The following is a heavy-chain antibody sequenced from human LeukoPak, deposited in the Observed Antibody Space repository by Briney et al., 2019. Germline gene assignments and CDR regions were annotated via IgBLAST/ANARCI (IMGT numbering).Heavy chain of an antibody. CDR1: GGTFSSYA. CDR3: ANLLRYFDTS. V-gene: IGHV1-69*13. D-gene: IGHD3-9*01. Sequence: ASVTVSCKASGGTFSSYAISWVRQAPGQGLEWMGGIIPIFGTANYAQKFQGRVTITADESTSTAYMELSSLRSEDTAVYYCANLLRYFDTSWGQGTLVTVSS. CDR2: IIPIFGTA. J-gene: IGHJ5*02.